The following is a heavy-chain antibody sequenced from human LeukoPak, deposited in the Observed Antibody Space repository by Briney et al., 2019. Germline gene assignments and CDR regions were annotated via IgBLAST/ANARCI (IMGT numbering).Heavy chain of an antibody. D-gene: IGHD3-22*01. CDR2: ISYDGSNK. V-gene: IGHV3-30*18. CDR1: GFIFSSYG. CDR3: AKEFRYYDSSGYPDY. J-gene: IGHJ4*02. Sequence: GRSLRLSCAASGFIFSSYGMHWVRQAPGKGLEWVAVISYDGSNKYYADSVKGRFTISRDNSKNTLYLQMNSLRAEDTAVYYCAKEFRYYDSSGYPDYWGQGTLVTVSS.